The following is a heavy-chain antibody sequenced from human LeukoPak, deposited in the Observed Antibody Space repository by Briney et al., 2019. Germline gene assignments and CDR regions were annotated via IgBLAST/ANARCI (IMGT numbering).Heavy chain of an antibody. J-gene: IGHJ3*02. CDR3: AGTYYFDSSGHYFGGNGFDI. V-gene: IGHV4-59*12. D-gene: IGHD3-22*01. CDR2: ISYRGNT. Sequence: PSETLSLTCAVYGGSFSGYYWSWIRQSPGRGLEWLGHISYRGNTDYNPALKSRVTISVDMFYNQFSLKLSSVTAADTAVYYCAGTYYFDSSGHYFGGNGFDIWGQGTMVTVSS. CDR1: GGSFSGYY.